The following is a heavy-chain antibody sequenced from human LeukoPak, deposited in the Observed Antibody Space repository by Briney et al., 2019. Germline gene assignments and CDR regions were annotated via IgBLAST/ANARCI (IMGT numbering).Heavy chain of an antibody. CDR2: IKQDGSEK. J-gene: IGHJ4*02. V-gene: IGHV3-7*01. Sequence: GSLRLSCEASGFTFSSYWMSWVRQAPGKGLEWVANIKQDGSEKYYVDSVKGRFTISRDNAKNSLYLQMNSLRAEDTAVYYCARERWAAAGTGKNYWGQGTLVTVSS. CDR1: GFTFSSYW. D-gene: IGHD6-13*01. CDR3: ARERWAAAGTGKNY.